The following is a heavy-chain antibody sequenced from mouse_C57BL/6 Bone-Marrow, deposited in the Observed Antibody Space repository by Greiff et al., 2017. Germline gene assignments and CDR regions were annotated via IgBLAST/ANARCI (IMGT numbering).Heavy chain of an antibody. CDR2: IYPRSGNT. CDR1: GYTFTSYG. CDR3: ARVRPRRGYFDY. D-gene: IGHD2-1*01. V-gene: IGHV1-81*01. J-gene: IGHJ2*01. Sequence: QVQLQQSGAELARPGASVKLSCKASGYTFTSYGISWVKQRTGQGLEWIGEIYPRSGNTYYNEKFKGKATLTADKSSRTAYMELRSVTSEDSAVYFCARVRPRRGYFDYWGQGTTLTVSS.